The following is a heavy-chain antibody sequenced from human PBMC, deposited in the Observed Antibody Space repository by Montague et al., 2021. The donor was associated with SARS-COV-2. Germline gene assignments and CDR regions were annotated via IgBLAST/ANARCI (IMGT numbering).Heavy chain of an antibody. J-gene: IGHJ4*02. D-gene: IGHD6-13*01. Sequence: NDYAVSVKSRMTISPDTSKNQFSLQLSSVTPEDRSVYYCARDPRYSLSWSFDYGGQGTLVTVSS. CDR3: ARDPRYSLSWSFDY. V-gene: IGHV6-1*01. CDR2: N.